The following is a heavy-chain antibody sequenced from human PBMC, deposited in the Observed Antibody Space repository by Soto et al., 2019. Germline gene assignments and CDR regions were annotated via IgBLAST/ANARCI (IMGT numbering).Heavy chain of an antibody. CDR3: ARGDDYVPFDY. CDR1: GFIFSAYP. D-gene: IGHD4-17*01. J-gene: IGHJ4*02. CDR2: IRTNENT. Sequence: EVPLVESGGGLVQPGVSLRLSCAASGFIFSAYPMHWVRQAPGKGLEYVSAIRTNENTYYANSVKGRFTISRDNSKNTLYLQMGSLRAEDMAIYYCARGDDYVPFDYWGQGTVVTVSS. V-gene: IGHV3-64*01.